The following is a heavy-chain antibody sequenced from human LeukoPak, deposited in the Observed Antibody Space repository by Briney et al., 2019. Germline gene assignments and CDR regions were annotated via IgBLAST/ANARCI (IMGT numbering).Heavy chain of an antibody. V-gene: IGHV1-69*04. CDR1: GGTFSSYA. D-gene: IGHD3-22*01. CDR3: ARGLDSSGYYGGYYFDY. Sequence: SVKVSCKASGGTFSSYAISWVRQAPGQGLEWMGRIIPILDVTNYAQKFHGRVTITADKSTSTAYMELSSLRSEDTAVYYCARGLDSSGYYGGYYFDYWGQETLVTVSS. J-gene: IGHJ4*02. CDR2: IIPILDVT.